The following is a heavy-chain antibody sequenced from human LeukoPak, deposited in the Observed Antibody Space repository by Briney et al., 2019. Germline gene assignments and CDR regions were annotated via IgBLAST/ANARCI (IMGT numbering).Heavy chain of an antibody. CDR1: GFTFSSYW. J-gene: IGHJ5*02. CDR3: ARQTMIARKFDP. V-gene: IGHV3-74*01. D-gene: IGHD3-22*01. Sequence: PGGSLRLSCAASGFTFSSYWMHWVRQAPGKGLVWVSRINSDGSSTSYADPVKGRFTISRDNAKNTLYLQMNSLRAEDTAVYYCARQTMIARKFDPWGQGTLVTVSS. CDR2: INSDGSST.